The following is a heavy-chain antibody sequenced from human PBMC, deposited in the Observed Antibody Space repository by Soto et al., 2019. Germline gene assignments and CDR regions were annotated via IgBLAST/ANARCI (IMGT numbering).Heavy chain of an antibody. V-gene: IGHV4-30-2*01. CDR1: GGSISSGGYS. Sequence: SETLSLTCAVSGGSISSGGYSWSWIRQPPGKGLEWIGYIYHSGSTYYNPSLKSRVTISVDRSKNQFSLKLSSVTAADTAVYYCARATLDTAYDYWGQGTLVTVSS. CDR2: IYHSGST. CDR3: ARATLDTAYDY. J-gene: IGHJ4*02. D-gene: IGHD5-18*01.